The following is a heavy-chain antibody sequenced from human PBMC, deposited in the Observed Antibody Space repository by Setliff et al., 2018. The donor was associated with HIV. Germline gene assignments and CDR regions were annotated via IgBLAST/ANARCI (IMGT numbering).Heavy chain of an antibody. J-gene: IGHJ4*02. Sequence: PSETLSLTCAVSGDSITSRNYHWDWVRQPPGKGLEWIGSLFYTGSTSCNPSLKSRVTISGDTSKNQISLRLSSVTAADTAMYYCVRDDYGYNGKGFDYWGPGTLVTVSS. V-gene: IGHV4-39*07. CDR2: LFYTGST. CDR1: GDSITSRNYH. CDR3: VRDDYGYNGKGFDY. D-gene: IGHD4-17*01.